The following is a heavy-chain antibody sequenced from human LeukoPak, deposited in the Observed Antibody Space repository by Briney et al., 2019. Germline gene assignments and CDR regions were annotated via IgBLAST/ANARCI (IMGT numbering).Heavy chain of an antibody. V-gene: IGHV4-39*07. J-gene: IGHJ3*02. CDR2: IYYSGST. D-gene: IGHD2-15*01. CDR3: AMGVADAFDI. CDR1: GGSISSSSYY. Sequence: PSETLSLTCTVSGGSISSSSYYWGWIRQPPGKGLEWIGSIYYSGSTYYNPSLKSRVTISVDTSKNQFSLKLSSVTAADPAVYYCAMGVADAFDIWGQGTMVTVSS.